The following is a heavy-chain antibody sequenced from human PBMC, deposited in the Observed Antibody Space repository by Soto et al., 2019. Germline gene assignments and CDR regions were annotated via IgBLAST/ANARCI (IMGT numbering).Heavy chain of an antibody. V-gene: IGHV4-34*01. D-gene: IGHD1-26*01. CDR2: INHSGST. CDR3: ARGGELRMYYFDY. Sequence: QVQLQQWGAGLLKPSETLSLTCAVYGGSFSGYYWSWIRQPPGKGLEWIGEINHSGSTNYNPSRKSRVTISVDTSKNQFSLKLSSVTAADTAVYYCARGGELRMYYFDYWGQGTLVTVSS. CDR1: GGSFSGYY. J-gene: IGHJ4*02.